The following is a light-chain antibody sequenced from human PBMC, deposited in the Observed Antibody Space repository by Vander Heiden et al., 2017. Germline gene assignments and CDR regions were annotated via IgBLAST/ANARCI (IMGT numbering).Light chain of an antibody. J-gene: IGKJ4*01. Sequence: DIQMTQSPSSLSASVGDRVTITCRADQTITTYLNWYQQKPGRAPKVLIYGTSSLQSGVPSRFSGSGSGTDFALTISRLQPEDFATYYCQQSDSVPDTFGGGTKVEIK. CDR1: QTITTY. CDR3: QQSDSVPDT. CDR2: GTS. V-gene: IGKV1-39*01.